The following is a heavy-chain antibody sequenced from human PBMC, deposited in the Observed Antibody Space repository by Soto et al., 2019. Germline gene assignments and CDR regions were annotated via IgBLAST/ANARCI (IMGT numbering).Heavy chain of an antibody. CDR3: ARDPGQDEAMDY. CDR1: GFTFSNFG. J-gene: IGHJ4*02. Sequence: QVQVVESGGGVVQPGRSLRLSCVASGFTFSNFGMHWVRQAPGKGLEWVAVIWHDGKNKYYADSAEGRFTVSRDNSKNTLYLQTNSLTAEDTAVYYCARDPGQDEAMDYWGQGTLVTVSS. CDR2: IWHDGKNK. V-gene: IGHV3-33*01.